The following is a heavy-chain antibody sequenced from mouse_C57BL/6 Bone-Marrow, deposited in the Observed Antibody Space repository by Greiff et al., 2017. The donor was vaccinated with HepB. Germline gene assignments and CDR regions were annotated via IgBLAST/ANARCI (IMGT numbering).Heavy chain of an antibody. V-gene: IGHV14-3*01. Sequence: VQLQQSVAELVRPGASVKLSCTASGFNIKNTYMHWVKQRPEQGLEWIGRIDPANGNTKYAPKFQGKATITADTSSNTAYLQLSSLTSEDTAIYYCASQLGYYYGSSPYWYFDVWGTGTTVTVSS. J-gene: IGHJ1*03. CDR2: IDPANGNT. CDR1: GFNIKNTY. D-gene: IGHD1-1*01. CDR3: ASQLGYYYGSSPYWYFDV.